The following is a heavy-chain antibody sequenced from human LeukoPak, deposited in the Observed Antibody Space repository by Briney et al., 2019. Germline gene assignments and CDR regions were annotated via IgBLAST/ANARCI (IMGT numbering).Heavy chain of an antibody. Sequence: ASVKVSCKASGYTLTDYYLHWVRQAPGQGLKWMGWINPNSGATHCAQSFQARVTMTRDTSIASSYMELTGLEFDDTAVYYCARGRRILGGPENAGDFFDFWGQGSLVTVSS. CDR3: ARGRRILGGPENAGDFFDF. V-gene: IGHV1-2*02. J-gene: IGHJ4*01. CDR1: GYTLTDYY. CDR2: INPNSGAT. D-gene: IGHD3-16*01.